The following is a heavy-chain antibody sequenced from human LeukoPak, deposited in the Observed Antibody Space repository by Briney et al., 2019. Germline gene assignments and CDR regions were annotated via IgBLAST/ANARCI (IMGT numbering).Heavy chain of an antibody. Sequence: GGSLRLSCAASGFTFSSYWMHWVRQAPGKGLVWVSRINSDGSSTSYADSVKGRFTISRDNAKNTLYLQMNSLRAEDTAVYYCARGVGATTLPGGVLLDYWGQGALATVSS. CDR1: GFTFSSYW. J-gene: IGHJ4*02. D-gene: IGHD1-26*01. CDR3: ARGVGATTLPGGVLLDY. V-gene: IGHV3-74*01. CDR2: INSDGSST.